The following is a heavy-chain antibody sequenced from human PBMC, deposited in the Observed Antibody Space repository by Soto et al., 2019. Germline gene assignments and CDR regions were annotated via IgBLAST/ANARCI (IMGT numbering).Heavy chain of an antibody. CDR1: GGSISSSNW. V-gene: IGHV4-4*02. J-gene: IGHJ6*02. CDR2: IYHSGST. CDR3: ARGSGRQVYNYYGMDV. Sequence: SEALSLTCAVPGGSISSSNWWSWVRQSPGEGLEWIGEIYHSGSTNYNPSLKSRVTISVDKSKNQFSLKLSSVTAADTAVYYCARGSGRQVYNYYGMDVWGQGTTVT. D-gene: IGHD3-10*01.